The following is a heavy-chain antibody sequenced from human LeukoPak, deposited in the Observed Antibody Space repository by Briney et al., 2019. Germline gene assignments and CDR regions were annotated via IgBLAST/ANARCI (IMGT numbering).Heavy chain of an antibody. J-gene: IGHJ4*02. Sequence: GGSLRLSCATSGFSFSSHAMTWVRQAPGKGLEWLSAISISGDDIYYADSVKGRFTISRDNSKNTLYLQMNSLSADDTAMYYCANEIRPNDYWGQGTLVTVSS. D-gene: IGHD4-17*01. V-gene: IGHV3-23*01. CDR1: GFSFSSHA. CDR3: ANEIRPNDY. CDR2: ISISGDDI.